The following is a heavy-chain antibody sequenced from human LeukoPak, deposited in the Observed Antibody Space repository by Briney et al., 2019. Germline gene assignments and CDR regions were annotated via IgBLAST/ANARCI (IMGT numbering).Heavy chain of an antibody. CDR3: AKGGLTSSWTRGWFDP. Sequence: GGSLRLSCAASGFTFSSYGMHWVRQAPGKGLEWVAVISYDGSNKYYADSVKGRFTISRDNSKNTLYLQMNSLRAEDTAVYYCAKGGLTSSWTRGWFDPWGQGTLVTVSS. CDR1: GFTFSSYG. D-gene: IGHD6-13*01. J-gene: IGHJ5*02. CDR2: ISYDGSNK. V-gene: IGHV3-30*18.